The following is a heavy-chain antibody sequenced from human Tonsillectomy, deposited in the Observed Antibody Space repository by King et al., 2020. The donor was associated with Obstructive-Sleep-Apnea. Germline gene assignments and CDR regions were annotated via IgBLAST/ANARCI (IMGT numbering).Heavy chain of an antibody. D-gene: IGHD1-26*01. J-gene: IGHJ6*02. CDR3: ARVRGSYCLDV. CDR1: GFTFSSYW. V-gene: IGHV3-7*03. Sequence: VQLVESGGGLVQPGGSLRLSCAASGFTFSSYWMSWVRHAPGKGLEGVANIKQDGSEKYYVDSVKGRFTISRDNAKNSLFLQMNSLRAEDTAVYYCARVRGSYCLDVWGQGTTVTVSS. CDR2: IKQDGSEK.